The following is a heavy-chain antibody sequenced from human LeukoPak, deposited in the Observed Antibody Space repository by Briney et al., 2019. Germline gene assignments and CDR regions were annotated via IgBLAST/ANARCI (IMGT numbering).Heavy chain of an antibody. CDR2: IYYSGST. V-gene: IGHV4-59*08. J-gene: IGHJ6*02. CDR3: ARHEGYTFMDV. Sequence: SETLSLTCTASGGSISSYYWSWIRQPPGKGLEWIGYIYYSGSTNYNPSLKSRVTISVDTSKNQFSLKLSSVTAADTAVYYCARHEGYTFMDVWGQGTTVTVSS. CDR1: GGSISSYY. D-gene: IGHD5-18*01.